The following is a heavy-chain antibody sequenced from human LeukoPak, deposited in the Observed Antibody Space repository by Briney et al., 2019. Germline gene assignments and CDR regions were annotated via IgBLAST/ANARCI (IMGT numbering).Heavy chain of an antibody. J-gene: IGHJ4*02. CDR2: SYTSGSS. Sequence: SETLSLTCTVSGGSISTYYWSWIRQPAGKGLEWIGRSYTSGSSNYNPSLKSRVTISVDKSKNQFSLKLSSVTAADTAVYYCASRSVSGSDYWGQGTLVTVSS. V-gene: IGHV4-4*07. CDR1: GGSISTYY. CDR3: ASRSVSGSDY. D-gene: IGHD6-19*01.